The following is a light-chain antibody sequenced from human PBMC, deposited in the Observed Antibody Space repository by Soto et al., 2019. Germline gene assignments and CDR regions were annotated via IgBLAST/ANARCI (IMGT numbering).Light chain of an antibody. Sequence: QSALTQPASVSGSPGQSITISCTGTSSDVGGYNYVSWYQQHPGKAPKLMIYEVSNRPSGVSNRFSGSKSGNTASLTISGLQAEDEADYHCSSYTSSSTLYVFRTGTKLTVL. J-gene: IGLJ1*01. V-gene: IGLV2-14*01. CDR2: EVS. CDR3: SSYTSSSTLYV. CDR1: SSDVGGYNY.